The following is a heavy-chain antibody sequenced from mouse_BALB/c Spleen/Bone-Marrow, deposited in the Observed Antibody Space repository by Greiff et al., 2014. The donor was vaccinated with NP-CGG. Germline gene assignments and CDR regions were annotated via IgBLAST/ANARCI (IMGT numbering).Heavy chain of an antibody. J-gene: IGHJ4*01. CDR1: GFTFIAYT. V-gene: IGHV5-12-2*01. D-gene: IGHD2-14*01. CDR3: ARHGEERPVLAMDY. Sequence: VQLKESGGGLVEPGGSLKLSCAASGFTFIAYTMSWVRQTPEKRLEWVAYINNGGGSTYYPDTVKGRFTISGDNAKNTLYLQMSSLKSEDTAMYYCARHGEERPVLAMDYWGQGTSVTVSS. CDR2: INNGGGST.